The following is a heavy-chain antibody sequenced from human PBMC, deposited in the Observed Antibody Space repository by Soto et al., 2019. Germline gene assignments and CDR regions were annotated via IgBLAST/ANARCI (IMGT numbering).Heavy chain of an antibody. CDR3: ARGGHIAVVTDSFDS. V-gene: IGHV1-46*02. D-gene: IGHD2-21*02. CDR2: IHPSGGGS. J-gene: IGHJ4*02. Sequence: AASVKVSCKSSGYRFNTYYRHWVRQAPGQGLEWMGMIHPSGGGSTYAQKFLGRVTMTMDSSTSTVFMELTSLRSADTAVYYCARGGHIAVVTDSFDSWGQGTLVTVS. CDR1: GYRFNTYY.